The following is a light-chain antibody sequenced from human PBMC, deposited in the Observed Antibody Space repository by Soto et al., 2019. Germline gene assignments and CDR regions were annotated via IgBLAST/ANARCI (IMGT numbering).Light chain of an antibody. CDR3: QQYNNWPSGT. V-gene: IGKV3-15*01. CDR2: GAS. J-gene: IGKJ1*01. CDR1: QSVSSN. Sequence: EIVMIPAAATLSVYPGERATLSCRASQSVSSNLAWYQQKPGQAPRLLIYGASTRATGIPARFSGSGSGTEFTLTISSLQSEDFAVYYCQQYNNWPSGTFGQGTKVDIK.